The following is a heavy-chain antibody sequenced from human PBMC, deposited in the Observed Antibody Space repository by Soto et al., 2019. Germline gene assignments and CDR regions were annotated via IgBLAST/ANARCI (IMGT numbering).Heavy chain of an antibody. CDR2: IYYSGST. J-gene: IGHJ6*02. Sequence: QVQLQESGPGLVKPSETLSLTCTVSGGSISSYYWSWIRQPPGKGLEWIGYIYYSGSTNYNPSLKSLVPXSXDXPKTPFPPKLSALTAADPAGYYCAREGLTGTIGLYYYYGMDVWGQGTTVTVSS. CDR3: AREGLTGTIGLYYYYGMDV. CDR1: GGSISSYY. V-gene: IGHV4-59*01. D-gene: IGHD1-7*01.